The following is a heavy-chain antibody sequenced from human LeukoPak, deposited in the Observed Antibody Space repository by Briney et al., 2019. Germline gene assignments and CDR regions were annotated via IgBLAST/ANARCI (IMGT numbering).Heavy chain of an antibody. J-gene: IGHJ5*02. CDR2: IIPILGIA. CDR3: ARDFRSYNWFDP. CDR1: GGTFSSYA. D-gene: IGHD6-6*01. Sequence: SVKVSCKASGGTFSSYAISWVRQAPGQGLEWMGRIIPILGIANYAQKFQGRVTITTDESTSTAYMELSSLRSEDTAVYYCARDFRSYNWFDPWGQGTLVTVSS. V-gene: IGHV1-69*04.